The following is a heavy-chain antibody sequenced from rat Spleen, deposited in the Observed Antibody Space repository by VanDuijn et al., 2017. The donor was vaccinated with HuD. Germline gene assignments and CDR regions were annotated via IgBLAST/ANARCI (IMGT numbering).Heavy chain of an antibody. V-gene: IGHV5-25*01. Sequence: EVQLVESGGGLVQPGRSLKLSCTASGLSFSNYDMAWVRQAPTKGLEWVASISYDAGSTYYRDSVKGRFTISRDNAKSTLYLQMDSLRSEDTATYYCARNNYGGYSELGWFAYWGQGTLVTVSS. J-gene: IGHJ3*01. CDR3: ARNNYGGYSELGWFAY. CDR2: ISYDAGST. D-gene: IGHD1-11*01. CDR1: GLSFSNYD.